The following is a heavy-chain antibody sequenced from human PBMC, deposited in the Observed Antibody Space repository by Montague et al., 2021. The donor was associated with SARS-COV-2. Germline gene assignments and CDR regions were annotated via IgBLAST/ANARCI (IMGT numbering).Heavy chain of an antibody. CDR2: IYTSGST. V-gene: IGHV4-61*02. D-gene: IGHD1-26*01. CDR1: GGSISSGNYY. CDR3: AREVGSYYDWRSDS. Sequence: TLSLTCTVSGGSISSGNYYWSWIRQPAGKGLEWIGRIYTSGSTNYNPSLKSRVTISADTTKNQFSLTLSSMTAADTAVYYCAREVGSYYDWRSDSWGQGTLVTVSS. J-gene: IGHJ4*02.